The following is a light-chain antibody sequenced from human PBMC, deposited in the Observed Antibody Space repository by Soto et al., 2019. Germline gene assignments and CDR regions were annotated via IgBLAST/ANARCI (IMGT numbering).Light chain of an antibody. CDR3: CSYAGSSTYV. J-gene: IGLJ1*01. Sequence: LTQPVSVSGSPGQPITISCTGTSSDVGSYDVVSWYQQHPGKAPKLMIYEGNKRPSGISNRFSASKSGNTASLTISGLQAEDEADYYCCSYAGSSTYVFGTGTKVTVL. CDR1: SSDVGSYDV. V-gene: IGLV2-23*01. CDR2: EGN.